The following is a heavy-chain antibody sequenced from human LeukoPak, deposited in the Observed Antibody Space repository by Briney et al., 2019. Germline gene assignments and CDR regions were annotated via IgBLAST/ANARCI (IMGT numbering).Heavy chain of an antibody. V-gene: IGHV1-2*02. D-gene: IGHD4-17*01. Sequence: GASVKVSCKAPGYTFTGYYMHWVRQAPGQGLEWMGWINPNSGGTNYAQKFQGRVTMTRDTSISTAYMELSRLRSDDTAVYYCARDIGRYGVDWAFDIWGQGTMVTVSS. CDR1: GYTFTGYY. CDR2: INPNSGGT. CDR3: ARDIGRYGVDWAFDI. J-gene: IGHJ3*02.